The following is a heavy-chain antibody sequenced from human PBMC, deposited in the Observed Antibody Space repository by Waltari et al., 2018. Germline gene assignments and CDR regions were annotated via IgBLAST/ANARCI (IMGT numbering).Heavy chain of an antibody. V-gene: IGHV4-59*01. Sequence: QVQLQESGPGLVKPSETLSLTCTVSGGSISGYYWSWVRQSPEKGLEWIGYIFYTGSTNYNPSLKSRVTMSVDTSQNQFSLKLRSVTAADTAVYYCARSDITSRSRYYMDVWGKGTTVTISS. J-gene: IGHJ6*03. CDR3: ARSDITSRSRYYMDV. CDR2: IFYTGST. CDR1: GGSISGYY. D-gene: IGHD3-10*01.